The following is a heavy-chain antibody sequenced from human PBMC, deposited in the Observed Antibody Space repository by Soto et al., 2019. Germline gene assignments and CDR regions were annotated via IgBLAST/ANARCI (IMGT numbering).Heavy chain of an antibody. Sequence: SETLSLTCTVSGGSISSSSYYWGWIRQPPGRGLEWIGSIYYSGSTYYNPSLKSRVTISVDTSKNQFSLKLSSVTAADTSVYYCARPAETGDRFLPYYWGQGTLVTVSS. V-gene: IGHV4-39*01. D-gene: IGHD7-27*01. CDR1: GGSISSSSYY. CDR2: IYYSGST. CDR3: ARPAETGDRFLPYY. J-gene: IGHJ4*02.